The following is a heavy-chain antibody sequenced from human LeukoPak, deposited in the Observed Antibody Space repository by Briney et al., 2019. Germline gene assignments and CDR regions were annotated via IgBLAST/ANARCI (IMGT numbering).Heavy chain of an antibody. D-gene: IGHD3-9*01. Sequence: VSVKVSCKASGYTFTGYYMHWVRQAPGQGLEWMGWINPNSGGTNYAQKFQGRVTMTRDTSISTAYMELSRLRSDDTAVYYCARNYDILTGYYVDYWGQGTLVTVSS. J-gene: IGHJ4*02. CDR3: ARNYDILTGYYVDY. CDR2: INPNSGGT. V-gene: IGHV1-2*02. CDR1: GYTFTGYY.